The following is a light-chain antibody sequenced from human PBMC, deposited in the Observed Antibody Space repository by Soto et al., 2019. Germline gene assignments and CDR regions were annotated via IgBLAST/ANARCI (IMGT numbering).Light chain of an antibody. J-gene: IGKJ1*01. CDR2: GAS. CDR1: QSVNSRY. CDR3: QQYGSSLWT. Sequence: EIVLTQSPGTLSLSPGERATLSCRASQSVNSRYLAWYQQNPGQAPSLLIYGASSRATGIPDRFSGSGSGTDFILTINRLEPEDFAMYYCQQYGSSLWTIGQGTKVEIK. V-gene: IGKV3-20*01.